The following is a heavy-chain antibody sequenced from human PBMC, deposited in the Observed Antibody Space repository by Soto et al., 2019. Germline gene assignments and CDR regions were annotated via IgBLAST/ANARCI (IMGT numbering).Heavy chain of an antibody. V-gene: IGHV3-23*01. CDR3: AKAPYDFWRWDV. J-gene: IGHJ6*02. CDR1: GFTFSSYA. D-gene: IGHD3-3*01. Sequence: PGGSLRLSCAASGFTFSSYAMSWVRQAPGKGLEWVSAISGSGGSTYYADSVKGRFTISRDNSKNALYLQMNSLRAEDTAVYYCAKAPYDFWRWDVWGQGTTVTVSS. CDR2: ISGSGGST.